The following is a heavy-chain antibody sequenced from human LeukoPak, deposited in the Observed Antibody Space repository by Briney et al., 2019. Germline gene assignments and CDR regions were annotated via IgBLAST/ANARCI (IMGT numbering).Heavy chain of an antibody. D-gene: IGHD3-22*01. CDR1: GYTFTGYY. J-gene: IGHJ1*01. CDR2: INPSGGST. V-gene: IGHV1-46*01. Sequence: ASVKVSCKASGYTFTGYYMHWVRQAPGQGLEWMGIINPSGGSTSYAQKFQGRVTMTRDTSTSTVYMELSSLRSEDTAVYYCARDEDYYDSSGYYSQRAFQHWGQGTLVTVSS. CDR3: ARDEDYYDSSGYYSQRAFQH.